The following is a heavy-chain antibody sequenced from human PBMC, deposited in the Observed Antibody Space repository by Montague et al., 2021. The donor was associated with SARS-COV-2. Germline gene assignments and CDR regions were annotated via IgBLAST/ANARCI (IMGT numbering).Heavy chain of an antibody. J-gene: IGHJ4*02. CDR2: IRHDGSNK. V-gene: IGHV3-33*06. CDR3: AKEGGDYSGEGYYFDH. D-gene: IGHD2-15*01. Sequence: SLRLSCAASGFKFNNYGMHWVRQAPGKGLEWVAIIRHDGSNKYYRDSVKGRFTISRDNSKSTSYLQMDSLRAEDTAVYYCAKEGGDYSGEGYYFDHWGRGTLVTVSS. CDR1: GFKFNNYG.